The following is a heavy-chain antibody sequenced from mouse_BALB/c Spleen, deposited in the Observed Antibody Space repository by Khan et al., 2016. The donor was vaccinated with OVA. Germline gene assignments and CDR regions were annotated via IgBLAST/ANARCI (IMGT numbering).Heavy chain of an antibody. CDR1: GYIFTSYW. V-gene: IGHV1-7*01. J-gene: IGHJ3*01. D-gene: IGHD2-4*01. CDR2: INPGTNST. CDR3: ARYDCDRAWIDY. Sequence: QVQLKQSGTELVRPGASVKLSCKTSGYIFTSYWIHWVKQRPGQGLEWIASINPGTNSTYYNQKFKDKATLTADKSSSTAYMQLSSLTSEDSAVYDCARYDCDRAWIDYWGQGTTLTVSS.